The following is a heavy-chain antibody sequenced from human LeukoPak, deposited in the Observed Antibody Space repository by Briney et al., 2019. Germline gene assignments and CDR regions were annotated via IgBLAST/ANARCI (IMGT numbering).Heavy chain of an antibody. CDR3: ATSITAAGIIDY. J-gene: IGHJ4*02. Sequence: PGGSLRLSCAASGFTFSDYYMSWIRQAPGNGLEWVSYISSSGSSIFYADSVKGRFTISRDNAKNSLYLQMNSLRAEDTAVYYCATSITAAGIIDYWGQGTLVTVSS. CDR1: GFTFSDYY. V-gene: IGHV3-11*04. CDR2: ISSSGSSI. D-gene: IGHD6-13*01.